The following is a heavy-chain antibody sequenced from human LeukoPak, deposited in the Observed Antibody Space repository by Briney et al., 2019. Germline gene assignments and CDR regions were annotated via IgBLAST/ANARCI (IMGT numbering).Heavy chain of an antibody. Sequence: ASVKVSCRASGYIFTDYAIQWVRQAPGQGLEWMGWINAGNGKTKYSQKFQGRVTITRDTSASTAYMELSGLRSDDTAVYYCARARWTSTVTTYYLDFWGQGTLVTVSS. V-gene: IGHV1-3*01. J-gene: IGHJ4*02. CDR3: ARARWTSTVTTYYLDF. D-gene: IGHD4-17*01. CDR2: INAGNGKT. CDR1: GYIFTDYA.